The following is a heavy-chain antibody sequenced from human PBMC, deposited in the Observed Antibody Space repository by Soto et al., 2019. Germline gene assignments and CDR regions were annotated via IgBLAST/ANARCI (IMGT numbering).Heavy chain of an antibody. D-gene: IGHD3-22*01. J-gene: IGHJ5*01. V-gene: IGHV4-59*01. Sequence: QVHLQESGPGLVKPSETLSLTCTVSGGSISSYYWSWIRQPPGKGLEWIGFIYYSGSTNYNPSLKSRVTISVDTPNNLFSLKLRSVTPADTAVYYCARGGPVVVAIPFDSWGQGTLVTVSS. CDR3: ARGGPVVVAIPFDS. CDR1: GGSISSYY. CDR2: IYYSGST.